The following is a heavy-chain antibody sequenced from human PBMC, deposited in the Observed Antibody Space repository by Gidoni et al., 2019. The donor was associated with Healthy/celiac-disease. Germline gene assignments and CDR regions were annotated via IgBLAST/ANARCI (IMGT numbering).Heavy chain of an antibody. D-gene: IGHD4-17*01. CDR2: IIPILGIA. V-gene: IGHV1-69*04. Sequence: QVQLVQSGAEVKKPGSSVKVHCKASGGTFSSYAISWVRQAPGQGLEWMGRIIPILGIANYAQKFQGRVTITADKSTSTAYMELSSLRSEDTAVYYCARDKGTTVVTRAFDIWGQGTMVTVSS. J-gene: IGHJ3*02. CDR1: GGTFSSYA. CDR3: ARDKGTTVVTRAFDI.